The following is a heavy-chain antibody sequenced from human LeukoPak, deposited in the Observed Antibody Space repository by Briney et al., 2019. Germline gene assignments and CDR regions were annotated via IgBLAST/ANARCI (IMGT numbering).Heavy chain of an antibody. V-gene: IGHV4-39*01. D-gene: IGHD3-10*01. CDR2: IYYSGST. CDR1: GGSISSSSYY. Sequence: PSETLSLTCTVSGGSISSSSYYWGWISQPPGKGLEWIGSIYYSGSTYYNPSLKSRVTISVDTSKNQFSLKLSSVTAADTAVYYCARHRYYYRSGSYYGAPYYMDVWGKGTTVTISS. J-gene: IGHJ6*03. CDR3: ARHRYYYRSGSYYGAPYYMDV.